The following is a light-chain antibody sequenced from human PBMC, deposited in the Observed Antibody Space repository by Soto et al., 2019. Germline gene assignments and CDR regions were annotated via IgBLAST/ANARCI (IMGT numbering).Light chain of an antibody. CDR2: DAS. CDR1: QSVSSY. Sequence: IVLTQSPATLSLSPGERATLSCRASQSVSSYLAWYQQKPGQAPRLLIYDASNRATGIPARFSGSGSGTDFTLTISSLEPEDFAVYYCQQRSNWPPRLTFGGG. J-gene: IGKJ4*01. CDR3: QQRSNWPPRLT. V-gene: IGKV3-11*01.